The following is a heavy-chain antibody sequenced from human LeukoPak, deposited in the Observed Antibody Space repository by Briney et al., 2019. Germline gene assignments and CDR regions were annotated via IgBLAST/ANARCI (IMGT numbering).Heavy chain of an antibody. J-gene: IGHJ6*02. CDR1: GFTFSSYS. CDR2: ISSSSSYI. Sequence: GGSLRLSCAASGFTFSSYSMNWVRQAPGKGLEWVSSISSSSSYIYYADSVKGRFTISRDNAKNSLYLQMNSLRAEDTAVYYCARGGPLNPDIVATIDPDEYYYYGMDVWGQGTTVTVSS. CDR3: ARGGPLNPDIVATIDPDEYYYYGMDV. D-gene: IGHD5-12*01. V-gene: IGHV3-21*01.